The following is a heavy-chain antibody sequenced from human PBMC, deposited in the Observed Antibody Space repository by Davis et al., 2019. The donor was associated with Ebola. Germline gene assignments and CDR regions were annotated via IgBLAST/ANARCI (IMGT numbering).Heavy chain of an antibody. J-gene: IGHJ6*04. D-gene: IGHD6-6*01. V-gene: IGHV4-39*01. CDR3: ARQGYSSFPYGMDV. Sequence: SETLSLTCTVSGGSISSSSYYWGWIRQPPGKGLEWIGSIYYSGSTYYNPSLKSRVTISVDTSKNQFSLKLSSVTAADTAVYYCARQGYSSFPYGMDVWGKGTTVTVSS. CDR1: GGSISSSSYY. CDR2: IYYSGST.